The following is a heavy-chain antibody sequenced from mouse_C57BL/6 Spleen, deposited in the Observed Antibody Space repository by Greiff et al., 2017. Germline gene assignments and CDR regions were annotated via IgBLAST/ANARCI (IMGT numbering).Heavy chain of an antibody. J-gene: IGHJ3*01. Sequence: QVQLQQSGPELVKPGASVKISCKASGYSFTSYYIHWVKQRPGQGLEWIGWIYPGSGNTKYNEKFKGKATLTADTSSSTAYMQLSSLTSEDSAVYYWARGGWGNWFAYWGQGTRVTVSA. CDR3: ARGGWGNWFAY. CDR2: IYPGSGNT. V-gene: IGHV1-66*01. D-gene: IGHD1-1*02. CDR1: GYSFTSYY.